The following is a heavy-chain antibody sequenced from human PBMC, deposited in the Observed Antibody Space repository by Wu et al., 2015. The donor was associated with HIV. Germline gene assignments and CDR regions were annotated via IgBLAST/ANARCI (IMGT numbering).Heavy chain of an antibody. CDR2: INPKGGIT. J-gene: IGHJ3*02. Sequence: QVQLVQSGAEMKKPGASVNVSCKASGYSFNTHYLNWMRQAPGQGPEWMGLINPKGGITTYAQNFKGRVTMTSDTSTSTLYLEVNSLKSEDTAVYFCANRNRIGNMEAFDIWGQGTKVIVSS. CDR3: ANRNRIGNMEAFDI. D-gene: IGHD1-1*01. CDR1: GYSFNTHY. V-gene: IGHV1-46*03.